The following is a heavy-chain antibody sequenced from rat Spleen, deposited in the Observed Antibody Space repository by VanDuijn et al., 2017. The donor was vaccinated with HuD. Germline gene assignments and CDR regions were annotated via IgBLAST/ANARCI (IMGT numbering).Heavy chain of an antibody. D-gene: IGHD1-2*01. V-gene: IGHV5S23*01. CDR2: ITNSGGST. Sequence: EVQLVESGGGLVQPGRSLKLSCAASGFTFSNYYMAWVRQAPTKGLEWVASITNSGGSTYYRDSVKGRFTISRDNAKSTLYLQMDSLRSEDTATYYWTRESEDYYSSYIYVRYFDFWGPGTMVTVSS. J-gene: IGHJ1*01. CDR3: TRESEDYYSSYIYVRYFDF. CDR1: GFTFSNYY.